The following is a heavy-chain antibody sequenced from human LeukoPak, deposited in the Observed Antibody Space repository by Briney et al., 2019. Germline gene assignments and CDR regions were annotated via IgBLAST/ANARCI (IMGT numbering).Heavy chain of an antibody. CDR1: GFTFSSYA. Sequence: GGSLRLSCSASGFTFSSYAMHWVRQAPGKGLEYVSAISSNGGGAYYADSVKGRFTISRDNSKNTLYLQMSSLRAEDTAVYYCARDGPDAFDIWGQGTMVTVSS. CDR2: ISSNGGGA. CDR3: ARDGPDAFDI. J-gene: IGHJ3*02. V-gene: IGHV3-64D*06.